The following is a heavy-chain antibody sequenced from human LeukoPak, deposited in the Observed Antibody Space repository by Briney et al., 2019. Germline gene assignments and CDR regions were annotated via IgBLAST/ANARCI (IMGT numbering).Heavy chain of an antibody. CDR2: ISAYNGNT. Sequence: GESLKISCKGSGYTFTSYGISWVRQAPGQGLEWMGWISAYNGNTNYAQKLQGRVTMTTDTSTSTAYMELRSLRSDDTAVYYCARDHVIRERVVWALNWFDPWGQGTLVTVSS. CDR3: ARDHVIRERVVWALNWFDP. J-gene: IGHJ5*02. D-gene: IGHD3-3*01. V-gene: IGHV1-18*01. CDR1: GYTFTSYG.